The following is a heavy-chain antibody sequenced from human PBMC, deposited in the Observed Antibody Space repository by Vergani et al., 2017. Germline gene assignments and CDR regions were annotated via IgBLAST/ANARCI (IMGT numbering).Heavy chain of an antibody. CDR3: ARGTRDSGSYPMDAFDI. D-gene: IGHD1-26*01. J-gene: IGHJ3*02. Sequence: QVQLVQSGAEVKKPGASVKVSCKASGYTFTGYYMNWVRQAPGQGLEWMGWSNPNSGGTTYAQKFQGWVTMTRDTSISTAYMGLSRLRSDDTAVNYCARGTRDSGSYPMDAFDIWGQGTMVTVSS. V-gene: IGHV1-2*04. CDR1: GYTFTGYY. CDR2: SNPNSGGT.